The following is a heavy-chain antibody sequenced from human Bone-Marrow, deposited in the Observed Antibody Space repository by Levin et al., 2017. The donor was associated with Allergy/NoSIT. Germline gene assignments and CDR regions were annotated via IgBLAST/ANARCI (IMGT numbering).Heavy chain of an antibody. CDR1: GGTFSSYA. Sequence: GGSLRLSCKASGGTFSSYAISWVRQAPGQGLEWMGGIIPIFGTANYAQKFQGRVTITADESTSTAYMELSSLRSEDTAVYYCAGPGRYDFWSGYYLEYYGMDVWGQGTTVTVSS. CDR3: AGPGRYDFWSGYYLEYYGMDV. D-gene: IGHD3-3*01. V-gene: IGHV1-69*01. J-gene: IGHJ6*02. CDR2: IIPIFGTA.